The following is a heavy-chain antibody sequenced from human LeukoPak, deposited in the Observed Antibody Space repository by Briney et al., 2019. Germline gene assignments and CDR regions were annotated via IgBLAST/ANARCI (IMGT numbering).Heavy chain of an antibody. CDR3: ARGFDY. CDR1: GFTFSSYA. V-gene: IGHV3-30*04. CDR2: ISYDGSNK. Sequence: GRSLRLSCAASGFTFSSYAMHWVRQAPGKGLEWVAVISYDGSNKYYADSVKGRFTISRDNSKDTLYLQMNSLRAEDTAVYYCARGFDYWGQGTLVTVSS. J-gene: IGHJ4*02.